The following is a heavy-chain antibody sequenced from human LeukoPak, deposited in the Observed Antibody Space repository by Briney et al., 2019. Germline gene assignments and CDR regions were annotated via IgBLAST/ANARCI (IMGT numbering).Heavy chain of an antibody. V-gene: IGHV4-34*01. CDR2: INHSGST. J-gene: IGHJ6*03. CDR3: ARGFATGNYYYYYYMDV. Sequence: SETLSLTCAVYGGSFSGYYWSWIRQPPGKGLEWIGEINHSGSTNYNPSLKGRVTISVGTSKNRFSLKLSSVTAADTAVYYCARGFATGNYYYYYYMDVWGKGTTVTVSS. D-gene: IGHD4-17*01. CDR1: GGSFSGYY.